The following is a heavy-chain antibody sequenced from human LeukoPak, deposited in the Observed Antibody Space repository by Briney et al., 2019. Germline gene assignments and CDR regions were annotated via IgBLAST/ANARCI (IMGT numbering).Heavy chain of an antibody. J-gene: IGHJ4*02. CDR2: IYTSGST. CDR1: GGSISSYY. CDR3: ARVRPTSSGWYYFDY. D-gene: IGHD6-19*01. V-gene: IGHV4-4*07. Sequence: SETLSLTCTVSGGSISSYYWSWIRQPAGKGLEWIGRIYTSGSTNYDPSLKSRVTMSVDTSKNQFSLKLSSVTAADTAVYYCARVRPTSSGWYYFDYWGQGTLVTVSS.